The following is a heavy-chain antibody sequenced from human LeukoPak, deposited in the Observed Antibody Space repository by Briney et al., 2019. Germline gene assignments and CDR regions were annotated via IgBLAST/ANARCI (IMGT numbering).Heavy chain of an antibody. Sequence: PGGSLRLSCAASGFTVSSNYMSWVRQAPGKGLEWVSVIYSGGSTYYAASVKGRFTISRHNSKNTLYLQMNSLRAEDTAVYYCARDSIVGGGTMVKYYYYGMDVWGQGTTVTVSS. D-gene: IGHD3-10*01. CDR2: IYSGGST. V-gene: IGHV3-53*04. CDR3: ARDSIVGGGTMVKYYYYGMDV. J-gene: IGHJ6*02. CDR1: GFTVSSNY.